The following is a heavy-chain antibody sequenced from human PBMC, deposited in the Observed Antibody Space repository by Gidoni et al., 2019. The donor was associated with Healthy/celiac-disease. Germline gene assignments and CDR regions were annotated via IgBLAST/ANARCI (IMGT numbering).Heavy chain of an antibody. CDR3: ARLARPELYYYYYGMDV. D-gene: IGHD1-7*01. CDR2: IDPSDSYT. Sequence: EVQLVQSGAEVKKPGESLRISCKGSGYSFTSYWISWVRQMPGKGLEWMGRIDPSDSYTTYSPSFQGHVTISADKSISTAYPQWSSLKASDTAMYYCARLARPELYYYYYGMDVWGQGTTVTVSS. J-gene: IGHJ6*02. CDR1: GYSFTSYW. V-gene: IGHV5-10-1*03.